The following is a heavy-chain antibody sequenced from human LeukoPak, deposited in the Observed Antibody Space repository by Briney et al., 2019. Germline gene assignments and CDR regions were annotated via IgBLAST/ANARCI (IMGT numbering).Heavy chain of an antibody. CDR2: VSTSGTGT. V-gene: IGHV3-23*01. Sequence: GGSLRLSCAASGFTFSSYAMSWVRQAPGKGLERVSAVSTSGTGTYYADSVKGRFTISRDNSKKTLYLQMNSLRAEDTAVYYCASPRGIPEGAKGYWGQGTLVTVSS. CDR1: GFTFSSYA. D-gene: IGHD6-13*01. J-gene: IGHJ4*02. CDR3: ASPRGIPEGAKGY.